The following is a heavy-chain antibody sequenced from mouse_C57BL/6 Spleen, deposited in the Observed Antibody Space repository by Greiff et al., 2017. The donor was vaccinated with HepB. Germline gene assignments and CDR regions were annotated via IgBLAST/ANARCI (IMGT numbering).Heavy chain of an antibody. J-gene: IGHJ3*01. V-gene: IGHV1-15*01. CDR1: GYTFTDYE. CDR2: IDPETGGT. CDR3: TRCDYYGSSAWFAY. Sequence: VQLQQSGAELVRPGASVTLSCKASGYTFTDYEMHWVKQTPVHGLEWIGAIDPETGGTAYNQKFKGKARLTADKSSSTAYMELRSLTSEDSAVYYCTRCDYYGSSAWFAYWGQGTLVTVSA. D-gene: IGHD1-1*01.